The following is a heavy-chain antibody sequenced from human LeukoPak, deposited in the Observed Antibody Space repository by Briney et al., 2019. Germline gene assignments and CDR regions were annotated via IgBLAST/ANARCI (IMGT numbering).Heavy chain of an antibody. CDR2: IGTAGGT. V-gene: IGHV3-13*01. J-gene: IGHJ4*02. CDR3: VRVAKERVGGVYYFDY. CDR1: GFTFSDYD. Sequence: GGSLRLSCAASGFTFSDYDMHWVRQATGKGLEWVSAIGTAGGTYYTGSVKGRFTISRENAKNSLYLQMNSLRAGDTAVYYCVRVAKERVGGVYYFDYWGQGTPVTVSS. D-gene: IGHD1-1*01.